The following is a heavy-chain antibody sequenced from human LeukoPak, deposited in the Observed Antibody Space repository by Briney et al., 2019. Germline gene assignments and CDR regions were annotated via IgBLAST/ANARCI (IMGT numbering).Heavy chain of an antibody. CDR1: GGSISSYY. CDR2: IYYSGST. D-gene: IGHD2-21*02. J-gene: IGHJ5*02. CDR3: ARDLRGVTRNWFDP. V-gene: IGHV4-59*01. Sequence: SETLSLTCTVSGGSISSYYWSWIRQSPGRGLEWIGYIYYSGSTNYNPSLKSRVTISVDTSKNQFSLRLSSVTAADTAVYYCARDLRGVTRNWFDPWGQGTLVTVSS.